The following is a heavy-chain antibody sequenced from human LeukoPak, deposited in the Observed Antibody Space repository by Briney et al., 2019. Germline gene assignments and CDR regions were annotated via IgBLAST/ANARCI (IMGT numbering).Heavy chain of an antibody. CDR1: GGSISSGGYY. V-gene: IGHV4-30-2*01. CDR2: IYHSGST. Sequence: SETLSLTCTASGGSISSGGYYWSWIRQPPGKGLEWIVYIYHSGSTYYNPSLKSRVTISVDRSKNQFSLKLSSVTAADTAVYYCARVPLWFGESYRTDYWGQGTLVTVSS. CDR3: ARVPLWFGESYRTDY. J-gene: IGHJ4*02. D-gene: IGHD3-10*01.